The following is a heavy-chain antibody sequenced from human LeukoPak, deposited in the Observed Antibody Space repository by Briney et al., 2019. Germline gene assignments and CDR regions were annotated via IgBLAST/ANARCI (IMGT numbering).Heavy chain of an antibody. CDR1: GYTFTGYY. CDR3: ASPEGAAAGTLDY. CDR2: INPNSGGT. Sequence: ASVKVSCKASGYTFTGYYMHWVRQAPGQGLEWMGWINPNSGGTNYAQKFQGRVTMTRDTSISTAYVELSRLRSDDTAVYYCASPEGAAAGTLDYWGQGTLVTVSS. J-gene: IGHJ4*02. D-gene: IGHD6-13*01. V-gene: IGHV1-2*02.